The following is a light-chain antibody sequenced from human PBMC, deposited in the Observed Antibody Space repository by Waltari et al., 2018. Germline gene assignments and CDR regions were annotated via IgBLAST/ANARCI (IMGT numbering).Light chain of an antibody. CDR2: DVS. J-gene: IGLJ2*01. CDR3: SSYAGSNNLV. Sequence: QSAVTQPPSASGSPGLSVTISCTATSSVVGGYNYVTWYQQHPGKAPKLMSYDVSKRSSGGPGRFSGSKSGNTASLTVSGLQAEDEADYYCSSYAGSNNLVVGGGTKLTVL. V-gene: IGLV2-8*01. CDR1: SSVVGGYNY.